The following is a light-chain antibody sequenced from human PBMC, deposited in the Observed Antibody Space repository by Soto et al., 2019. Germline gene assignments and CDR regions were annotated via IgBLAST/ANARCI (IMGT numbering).Light chain of an antibody. Sequence: QSVLTQPAFVSRSPGQSITISCTGTYSDVGSYNYVYWFQQHPGKAPQLIIYEVSNRPLGISNRFSASKSGNTASLTISGLQAEDEADYYCGSYTDSDSPWVFGGGTKLTVL. V-gene: IGLV2-14*01. CDR3: GSYTDSDSPWV. CDR2: EVS. J-gene: IGLJ3*02. CDR1: YSDVGSYNY.